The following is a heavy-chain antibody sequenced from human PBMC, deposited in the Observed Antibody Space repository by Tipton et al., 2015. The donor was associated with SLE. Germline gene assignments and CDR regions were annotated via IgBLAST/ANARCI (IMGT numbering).Heavy chain of an antibody. CDR3: GRGATTWRGAIYGMDV. CDR1: GGSMSSYY. D-gene: IGHD1-1*01. Sequence: TLSLTCTVSGGSMSSYYWNWIRQPPGKGLEWIGHIYSSGSTNYNPSLKSRVTISIDVSKNQISLKLPSVTAADTAVYYCGRGATTWRGAIYGMDVWGQGTTVTVSS. J-gene: IGHJ6*02. V-gene: IGHV4-59*08. CDR2: IYSSGST.